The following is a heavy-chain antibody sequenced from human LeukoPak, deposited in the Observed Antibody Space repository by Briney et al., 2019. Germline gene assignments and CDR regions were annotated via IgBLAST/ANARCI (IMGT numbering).Heavy chain of an antibody. Sequence: ASVKVSCKASGYTFTSYAMNWVRQAPGQGLEWVGWIIPNSGDTKYAQKFQGRVTMTRDTSISTAYLEPTRLRSDDTAFYYCARVEALYHLPTHWGQGTLVTVSS. D-gene: IGHD6-6*01. CDR3: ARVEALYHLPTH. CDR2: IIPNSGDT. CDR1: GYTFTSYA. V-gene: IGHV1-2*02. J-gene: IGHJ4*02.